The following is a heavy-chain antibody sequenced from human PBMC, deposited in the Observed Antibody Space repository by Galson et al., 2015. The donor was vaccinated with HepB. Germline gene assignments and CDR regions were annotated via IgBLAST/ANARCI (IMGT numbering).Heavy chain of an antibody. Sequence: SETLSLTCAVYGGSFSGYYWSWIRQPPGKGLEWIGETHPDGDSNYNPSLKSRVTMSVDKSQKLLSLQLTSVTAADTAVYYCARQLSVPPRHDYFDFWGQGTLVTVSS. V-gene: IGHV4-34*01. CDR2: THPDGDS. CDR1: GGSFSGYY. CDR3: ARQLSVPPRHDYFDF. D-gene: IGHD3-16*02. J-gene: IGHJ4*02.